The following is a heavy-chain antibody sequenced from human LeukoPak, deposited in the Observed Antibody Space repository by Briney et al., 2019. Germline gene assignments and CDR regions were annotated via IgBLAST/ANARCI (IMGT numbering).Heavy chain of an antibody. V-gene: IGHV4-30-2*01. CDR3: ARVPVKGATPYFDY. CDR1: GGSISSGSYY. D-gene: IGHD1-26*01. J-gene: IGHJ4*02. CDR2: IYHSGST. Sequence: SETLSLTCTVSGGSISSGSYYWSWIRQPPGKGLEWIGYIYHSGSTYYNPSLKSRVTISVDRSKNQFSLKLSSVTAADTAVYYCARVPVKGATPYFDYWGQGTLVTVSS.